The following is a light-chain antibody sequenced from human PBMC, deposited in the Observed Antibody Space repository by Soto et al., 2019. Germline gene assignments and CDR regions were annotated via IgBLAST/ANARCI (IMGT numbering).Light chain of an antibody. J-gene: IGKJ1*01. CDR3: QQRSNWPPTWT. V-gene: IGKV3-11*01. Sequence: EIVMTQSPATLSASPGERATLSCRASQSVSSKLAWYQQKPGHVLRLLIYDASNRATGIPARFSGSGSGTDFTLTISSLEPEDFAVYYCQQRSNWPPTWTFGQGTKVDIK. CDR2: DAS. CDR1: QSVSSK.